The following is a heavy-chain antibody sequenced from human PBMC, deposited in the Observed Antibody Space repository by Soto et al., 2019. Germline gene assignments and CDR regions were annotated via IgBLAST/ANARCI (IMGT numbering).Heavy chain of an antibody. Sequence: XXSLKISCKGSRYSFSSYWINWVRQMPGKGLEWMGTTXPSDSXTNYSPSFQGXXIISADKXXSTAYLQWRSLKASDTAMYYCARGQADTRLFDYWGQGTQVTVSS. D-gene: IGHD6-25*01. CDR3: ARGQADTRLFDY. V-gene: IGHV5-10-1*01. J-gene: IGHJ4*02. CDR1: RYSFSSYW. CDR2: TXPSDSXT.